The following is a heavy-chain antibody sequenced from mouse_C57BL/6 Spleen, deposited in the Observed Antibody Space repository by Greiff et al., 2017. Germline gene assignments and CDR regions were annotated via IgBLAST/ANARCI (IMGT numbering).Heavy chain of an antibody. J-gene: IGHJ2*01. Sequence: EVQVVESEGGLVQPGSSMKLSCTASGFTFSDYYMAWVRQVPEKGLEWVANINYDGSSTYYLDSLKSRFIISRDNAKNILYLQMSSLKSEDTATYYCARGENYYGSSPGYFDYWGQGTTLTVSS. CDR1: GFTFSDYY. CDR2: INYDGSST. V-gene: IGHV5-16*01. D-gene: IGHD1-1*01. CDR3: ARGENYYGSSPGYFDY.